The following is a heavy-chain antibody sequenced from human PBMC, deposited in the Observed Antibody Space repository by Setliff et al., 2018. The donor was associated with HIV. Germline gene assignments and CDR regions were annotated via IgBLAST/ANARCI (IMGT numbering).Heavy chain of an antibody. V-gene: IGHV4-38-2*02. CDR3: ARDRMPMASWVPDK. D-gene: IGHD2-2*01. CDR2: IYHSEST. Sequence: ASETLSLTCAVSGYSISSGYYWGWIRQPPGKGLEWIGSIYHSESTYYNPSLKSRVTISVDTSKNQFSLNLSSVTAADTAVYYCARDRMPMASWVPDKWGQGTLVTVSS. J-gene: IGHJ4*02. CDR1: GYSISSGYY.